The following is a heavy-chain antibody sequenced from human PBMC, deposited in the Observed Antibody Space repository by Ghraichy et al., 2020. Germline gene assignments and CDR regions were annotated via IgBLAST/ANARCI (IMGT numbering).Heavy chain of an antibody. CDR3: ARLSRNWAPYYFDY. CDR1: GGSISSYY. J-gene: IGHJ4*02. V-gene: IGHV4-59*08. Sequence: SETLSLTCTVSGGSISSYYWSWIRQPPGKGLEWIGYTYYSGSTNYNPSLKSRVTISVDTSKKQFSLKLSSVTAADTAVYYCARLSRNWAPYYFDYWGQGTLVTVSS. D-gene: IGHD2/OR15-2a*01. CDR2: TYYSGST.